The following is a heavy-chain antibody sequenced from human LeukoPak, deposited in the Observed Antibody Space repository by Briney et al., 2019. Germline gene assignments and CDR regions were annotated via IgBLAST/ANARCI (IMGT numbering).Heavy chain of an antibody. J-gene: IGHJ4*02. D-gene: IGHD1-1*01. CDR3: ARTPSGTYYFDY. V-gene: IGHV3-30*04. CDR2: IPYDGSNK. CDR1: GFTFSSYA. Sequence: PGGSLRLSCAASGFTFSSYAMHWVRQAPGKGLEWVAVIPYDGSNKYYADSVKGRFTISRDNSKNTLYLQMNSLRAEDTAVYYCARTPSGTYYFDYWGQGTLVTVSS.